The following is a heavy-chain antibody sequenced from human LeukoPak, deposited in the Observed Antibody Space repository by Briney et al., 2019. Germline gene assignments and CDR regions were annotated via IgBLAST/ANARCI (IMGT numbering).Heavy chain of an antibody. V-gene: IGHV1-2*06. D-gene: IGHD5-18*01. CDR1: GYTFTGYY. J-gene: IGHJ6*03. CDR2: INPNSGGT. CDR3: AREPGSYSFYMDV. Sequence: ASVKVSXKASGYTFTGYYMHWVRQAPGQGLEWMGRINPNSGGTNYAQKFQGRGTMTRDTSISTAYMELSRLRSDDTAVYYCAREPGSYSFYMDVWGKGTTVTVSS.